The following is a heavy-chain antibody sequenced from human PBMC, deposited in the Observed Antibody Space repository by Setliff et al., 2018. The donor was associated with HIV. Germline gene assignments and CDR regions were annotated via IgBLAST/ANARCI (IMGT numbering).Heavy chain of an antibody. CDR2: IDPGDSDT. Sequence: GESLKISCQSSGYSFTNYWIGWVRQMPGKGLEWMGIIDPGDSDTRYSPSFEGQVTMSADKSINTAYLQWNSLKASDTAMYYCARQPTDTSGYNNWFDSWGQGTLVTVSS. CDR1: GYSFTNYW. J-gene: IGHJ5*01. D-gene: IGHD3-3*01. CDR3: ARQPTDTSGYNNWFDS. V-gene: IGHV5-51*01.